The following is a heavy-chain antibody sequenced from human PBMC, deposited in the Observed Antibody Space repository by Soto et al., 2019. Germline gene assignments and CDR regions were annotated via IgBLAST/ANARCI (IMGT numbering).Heavy chain of an antibody. CDR2: ISPDSGKT. D-gene: IGHD2-8*01. V-gene: IGHV1-8*01. CDR1: GYSLTDNG. J-gene: IGHJ6*03. Sequence: QAYLEQSGAKVKKPGASVKVSCKASGYSLTDNGITWVRQASGQGLEYVGWISPDSGKTDYAQKFQGRVTMTRDTSINTVYMELSSLRSDDTAVYYCARVYGYYYYYMDVWGKGTTVTVSS. CDR3: ARVYGYYYYYMDV.